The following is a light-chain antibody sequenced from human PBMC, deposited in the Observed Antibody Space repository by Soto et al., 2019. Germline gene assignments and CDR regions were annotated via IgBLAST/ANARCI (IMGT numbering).Light chain of an antibody. CDR2: DAS. V-gene: IGKV3-11*01. CDR3: QQRSNWPPKLT. CDR1: QSVSSY. J-gene: IGKJ4*01. Sequence: EIVLTQSPATLSLSPGERATLSCRASQSVSSYLAWYQQKPGQAPRLLIYDASNRATGIPARFSGSGSGTDFTLTISSLEPEDFAAYYCQQRSNWPPKLTFGGGTTVDIK.